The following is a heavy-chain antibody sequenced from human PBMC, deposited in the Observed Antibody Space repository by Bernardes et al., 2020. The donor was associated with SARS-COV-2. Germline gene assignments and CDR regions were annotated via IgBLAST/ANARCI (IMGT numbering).Heavy chain of an antibody. CDR1: DGSIKNTGYS. CDR3: ARARPTGNGGRGYFDY. J-gene: IGHJ4*02. V-gene: IGHV4-39*01. CDR2: FYYSEGT. D-gene: IGHD2-15*01. Sequence: SATLSLTCTVSDGSIKNTGYSWGWIRQPPGKGLEWIGTFYYSEGTSYNPSLQSRVTISVDTPKNQFSLKLRSVTAADTAVYYCARARPTGNGGRGYFDYWGQKTQVTVSS.